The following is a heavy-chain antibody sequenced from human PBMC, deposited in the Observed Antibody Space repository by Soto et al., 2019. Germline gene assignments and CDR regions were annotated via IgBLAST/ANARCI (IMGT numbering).Heavy chain of an antibody. D-gene: IGHD2-21*01. CDR3: VCCGIACYASVTAVEI. CDR1: GYTSSNYD. J-gene: IGHJ6*03. CDR2: ISAYNNHT. Sequence: ASVKVSCKTSGYTSSNYDVSWVRQAPGQGLEWMGRISAYNNHTNYALNFQGRVTLTTDTSTCTAYMELRSLRSDDTAVYYCVCCGIACYASVTAVEIWGKGTPVTVP. V-gene: IGHV1-18*01.